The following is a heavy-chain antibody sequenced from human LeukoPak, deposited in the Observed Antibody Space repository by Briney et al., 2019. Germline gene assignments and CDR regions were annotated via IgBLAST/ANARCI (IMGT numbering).Heavy chain of an antibody. Sequence: GGSLRLSCAASGFTFSSYEMNWVRQAPGKGLEWVSYISDSGSTIYYADSVKGRFTISRDNAKNSLYLQMNSLRAEDTAVYYCGRDCSGGVVAFDIWGQGTMVTVSS. J-gene: IGHJ3*02. V-gene: IGHV3-48*03. CDR3: GRDCSGGVVAFDI. CDR2: ISDSGSTI. D-gene: IGHD6-19*01. CDR1: GFTFSSYE.